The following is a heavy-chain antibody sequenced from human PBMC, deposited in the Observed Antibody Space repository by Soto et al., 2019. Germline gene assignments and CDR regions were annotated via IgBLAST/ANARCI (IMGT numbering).Heavy chain of an antibody. Sequence: QVQLQESGPGLVKPSGTLSLTCAVSGGSISSGDWCWSWVRQSPAKGLEWIGEIYYTGSPTYNPSLKSRVTMSADKSESPFSLRLSSVSAADTAVYYCARGGCDCIFGCVDYWGQGTLVTVSS. CDR1: GGSISSGDW. J-gene: IGHJ4*02. CDR3: ARGGCDCIFGCVDY. V-gene: IGHV4-4*02. CDR2: IYYTGSP. D-gene: IGHD2-21*02.